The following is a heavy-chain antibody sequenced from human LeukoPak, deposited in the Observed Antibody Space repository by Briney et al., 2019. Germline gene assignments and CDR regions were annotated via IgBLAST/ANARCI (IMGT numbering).Heavy chain of an antibody. CDR1: GYSFTGYY. D-gene: IGHD2-15*01. J-gene: IGHJ4*02. Sequence: ASVKVSCKASGYSFTGYYMHWVRQAPGQGLEWMGWINPNSGGTNYAQKFQGRVTMTRDTSINTAYMELRRLSSDDTAIYYCARPYCNGGSCHDYFDYWGQGTLVSVSS. V-gene: IGHV1-2*02. CDR2: INPNSGGT. CDR3: ARPYCNGGSCHDYFDY.